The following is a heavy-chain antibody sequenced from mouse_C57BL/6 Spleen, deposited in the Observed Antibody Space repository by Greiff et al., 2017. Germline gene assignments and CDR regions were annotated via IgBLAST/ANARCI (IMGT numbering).Heavy chain of an antibody. J-gene: IGHJ4*01. CDR1: GFSLTSYA. V-gene: IGHV2-9-1*01. Sequence: VQVVESGPGLAAPSQSLSIPCTVSGFSLTSYAISWVRQPPGKGLEWLGVIWTGGGTNYNSALKSRLSISKDNSKRQVFLKMNSLQTDDTARDYCARNYGTFYAMDYWGQGASVTVSS. CDR2: IWTGGGT. D-gene: IGHD1-1*01. CDR3: ARNYGTFYAMDY.